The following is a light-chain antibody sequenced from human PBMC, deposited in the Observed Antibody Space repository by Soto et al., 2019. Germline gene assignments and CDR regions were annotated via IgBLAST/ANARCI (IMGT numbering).Light chain of an antibody. Sequence: DIQMTQSPSTLSASVGDRITITCRASQSINTWLAWYQQKPGEAPKLLIYEGSTLEWGAPSRFSGSGSGTEFTLTISRLQPDDFATFYCQQYRTYSRTFGQGTKVEVK. CDR3: QQYRTYSRT. V-gene: IGKV1-5*03. J-gene: IGKJ1*01. CDR2: EGS. CDR1: QSINTW.